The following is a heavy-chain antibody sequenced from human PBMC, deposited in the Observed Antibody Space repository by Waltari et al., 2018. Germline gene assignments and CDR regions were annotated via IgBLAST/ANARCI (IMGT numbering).Heavy chain of an antibody. Sequence: QVQLVQSGAEVKKPGASVKVSCEPPGYTFTDFYIHWGRQAPGQGLECMGWIHPNSGDTNYAQKFQGWVTMTRDTSISTAFMELTSDDTAVYFCARGAAGHADYWGQGTLVTVSS. J-gene: IGHJ4*02. V-gene: IGHV1-2*04. CDR1: GYTFTDFY. CDR3: ARGAAGHADY. D-gene: IGHD3-10*01. CDR2: IHPNSGDT.